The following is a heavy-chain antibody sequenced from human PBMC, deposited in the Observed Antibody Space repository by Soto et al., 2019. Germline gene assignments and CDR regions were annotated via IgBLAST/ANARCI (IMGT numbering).Heavy chain of an antibody. CDR2: IIPIFGTA. V-gene: IGHV1-69*13. D-gene: IGHD3-22*01. J-gene: IGHJ4*01. CDR1: GGTFSSYA. CDR3: ASTYYYDSSGYSLDYYFDY. Sequence: ASVKVSCKASGGTFSSYAISWVRQAPGQGLEWMGGIIPIFGTANYAQKFQGRVTITADESTSTAYMELSSLRSEDTAVYYCASTYYYDSSGYSLDYYFDYWAHGTLVTGTS.